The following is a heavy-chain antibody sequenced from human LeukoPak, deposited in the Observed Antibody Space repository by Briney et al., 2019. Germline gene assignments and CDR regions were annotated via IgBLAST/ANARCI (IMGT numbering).Heavy chain of an antibody. CDR3: AKDSGKGYSMDV. V-gene: IGHV3-73*01. J-gene: IGHJ6*02. D-gene: IGHD4-23*01. Sequence: GGSLRLSCAASGFIFSGSSMHWVRHASGKGLEWVGRIRSQAHSYATAYTASVKGRFTISRDDSENTAFLQMNSLKTEDTAVYYCAKDSGKGYSMDVWGQGTTVTVSS. CDR2: IRSQAHSYAT. CDR1: GFIFSGSS.